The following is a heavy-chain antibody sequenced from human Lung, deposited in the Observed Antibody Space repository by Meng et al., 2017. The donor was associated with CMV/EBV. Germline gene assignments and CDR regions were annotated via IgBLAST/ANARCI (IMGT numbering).Heavy chain of an antibody. J-gene: IGHJ4*02. Sequence: GESLKISCAASRFTFSSYAMTWVRQAPGKGLEWVSVISGSGGKTHYADSVKGRFTISRDNSKNTLFLQMNSLRAEDTAVYYCAKVYQWLLLGPFAYWGQGNXVNVGS. CDR1: RFTFSSYA. D-gene: IGHD3-22*01. CDR2: ISGSGGKT. V-gene: IGHV3-23*01. CDR3: AKVYQWLLLGPFAY.